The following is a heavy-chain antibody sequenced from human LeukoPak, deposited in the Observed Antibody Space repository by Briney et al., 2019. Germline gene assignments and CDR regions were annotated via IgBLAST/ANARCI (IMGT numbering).Heavy chain of an antibody. CDR3: ARDLALTMVRGIGYYYYGMDV. J-gene: IGHJ6*02. CDR1: GYTFTGYY. CDR2: INPNSGGT. D-gene: IGHD3-10*01. V-gene: IGHV1-2*02. Sequence: ASVKVSCKASGYTFTGYYMHWVRQAPGQGLEWMGWINPNSGGTNSAQKFQGRVTVTRDTSITTAYMELSRLRSDDTAVYYCARDLALTMVRGIGYYYYGMDVWGQGTTVTVSS.